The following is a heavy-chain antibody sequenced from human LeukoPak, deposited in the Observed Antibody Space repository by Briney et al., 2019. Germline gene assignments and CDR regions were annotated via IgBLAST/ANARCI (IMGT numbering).Heavy chain of an antibody. V-gene: IGHV3-23*01. J-gene: IGHJ6*02. Sequence: GGSLRLSCAASGFTFSSYAMSWVRQAPGKGLEWVSAISGSGGSTYYADSVKGRFTISRDNSKNTLYLQMNSLRAEDTAVYYCAKDDAVGATTVSYYYYYGMDVWGQGTTVTVSS. CDR2: ISGSGGST. D-gene: IGHD1-26*01. CDR1: GFTFSSYA. CDR3: AKDDAVGATTVSYYYYYGMDV.